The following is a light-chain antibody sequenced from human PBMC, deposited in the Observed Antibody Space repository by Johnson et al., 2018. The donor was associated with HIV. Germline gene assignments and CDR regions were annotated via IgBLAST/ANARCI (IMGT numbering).Light chain of an antibody. V-gene: IGLV1-51*02. CDR3: GTWDSSLNAYV. Sequence: QSVLTQSPSVSAAPGQKVTISCSGSSSNIGNNYISWYQQLPGTAPKLLIFESDKRPSGIPDRFSGSKSGTSATLGITGLQTGDEADYYCGTWDSSLNAYVFGAATKVAVL. CDR1: SSNIGNNY. J-gene: IGLJ1*01. CDR2: ESD.